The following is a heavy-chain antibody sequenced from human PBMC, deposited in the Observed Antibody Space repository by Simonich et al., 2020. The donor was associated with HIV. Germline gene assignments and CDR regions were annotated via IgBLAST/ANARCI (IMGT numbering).Heavy chain of an antibody. J-gene: IGHJ2*01. CDR1: GGSFSDFY. Sequence: QVQLQQWGAGLLKPSETLSLTCIVYGGSFSDFYWSCIRQPPGKGLEWIGDINHGGSTTYNLSLKSRVTISEDSSKNQFSLNLSSVTAADTAVYYCARYTPAYSRCHCYFDLWGRGTLVTVSS. V-gene: IGHV4-34*01. CDR3: ARYTPAYSRCHCYFDL. CDR2: INHGGST. D-gene: IGHD6-13*01.